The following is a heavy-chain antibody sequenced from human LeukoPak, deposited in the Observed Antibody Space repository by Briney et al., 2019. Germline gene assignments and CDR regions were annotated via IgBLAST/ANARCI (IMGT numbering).Heavy chain of an antibody. CDR3: ARALESIAARPWGYGMDV. D-gene: IGHD6-6*01. V-gene: IGHV1-3*01. J-gene: IGHJ6*02. CDR2: INAGNGNT. CDR1: GYTFTSYA. Sequence: ASVKVSCTASGYTFTSYAMHWVRQAPGQRLEWMGWINAGNGNTKYSQKFQGRVTITRDTSASTAYMELSSLRSEDTAVYYCARALESIAARPWGYGMDVWGQGTTVTVSS.